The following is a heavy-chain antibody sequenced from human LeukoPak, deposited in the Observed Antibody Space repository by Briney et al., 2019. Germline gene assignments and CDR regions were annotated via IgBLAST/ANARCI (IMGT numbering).Heavy chain of an antibody. CDR2: IYTSGST. V-gene: IGHV4-4*07. D-gene: IGHD2-21*02. CDR1: GGSISSYY. Sequence: SETLSLTCTVSGGSISSYYWSWIRQPAGKGLEWIGRIYTSGSTYYNPSLKSRVTISVDTSKNQFSLKLSSVTAADTAVYYCARLVVVTAIPDYWGQGTLDTVSS. J-gene: IGHJ4*02. CDR3: ARLVVVTAIPDY.